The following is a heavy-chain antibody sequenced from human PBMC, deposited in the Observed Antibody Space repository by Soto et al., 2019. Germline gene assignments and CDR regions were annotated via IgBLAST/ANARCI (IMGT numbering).Heavy chain of an antibody. CDR2: IWYDGSNK. CDR3: ARDKCSYGPRGYYYYGMDV. V-gene: IGHV3-33*01. CDR1: GFTFSSYG. D-gene: IGHD5-18*01. Sequence: GGSLRLSCAASGFTFSSYGMHWVRQAPGKGLEWVAVIWYDGSNKYYADSVKGRFTISRDNSKNTLYLQMNSLRAEDTAVYYCARDKCSYGPRGYYYYGMDVWGQGTTVTVSS. J-gene: IGHJ6*02.